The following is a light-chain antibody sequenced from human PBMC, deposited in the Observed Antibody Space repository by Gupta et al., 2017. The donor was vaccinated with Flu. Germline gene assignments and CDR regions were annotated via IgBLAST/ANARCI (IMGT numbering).Light chain of an antibody. J-gene: IGKJ1*01. CDR2: ETS. Sequence: PPSHDTLSLSPGERATRAGRESQSISSNYVTWYRQKPGQAHRRLNYETSSRATGITDRLSGSGSGTDFTRTSSRLETEDCDVDYGQQLGTFGQGTKVEIK. V-gene: IGKV3-20*01. CDR1: QSISSNY. CDR3: QQLGT.